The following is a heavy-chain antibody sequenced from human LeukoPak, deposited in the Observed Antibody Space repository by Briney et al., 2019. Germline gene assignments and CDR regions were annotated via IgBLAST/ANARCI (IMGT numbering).Heavy chain of an antibody. D-gene: IGHD4-17*01. CDR1: GFTFSSYG. V-gene: IGHV3-33*01. CDR2: IWYDGSNK. J-gene: IGHJ4*02. Sequence: GGSLRLSCAASGFTFSSYGMHWVRQAPGKGLEWVAVIWYDGSNKYYADSVKGRFTISRDNSKNTLYLQMNSLRAEDTAVYYCAREGGITVTALKYFDYWGQGTLVTVSS. CDR3: AREGGITVTALKYFDY.